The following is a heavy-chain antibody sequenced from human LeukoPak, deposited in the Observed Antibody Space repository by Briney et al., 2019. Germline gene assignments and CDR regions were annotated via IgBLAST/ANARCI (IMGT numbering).Heavy chain of an antibody. V-gene: IGHV3-48*03. D-gene: IGHD2-8*01. Sequence: QAGGSLRLSCAASGFTFSSYEMNWVRQAPGKGLEWVSYISSSGSTIYYADSVKGRFTISRDNAKNSLYLQMNSLRAEDTAVYYCARGKVSARWFDPWGQGTLVTVYS. CDR1: GFTFSSYE. CDR3: ARGKVSARWFDP. J-gene: IGHJ5*02. CDR2: ISSSGSTI.